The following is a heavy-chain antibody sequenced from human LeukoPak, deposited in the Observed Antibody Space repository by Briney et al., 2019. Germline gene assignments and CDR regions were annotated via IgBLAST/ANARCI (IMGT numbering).Heavy chain of an antibody. Sequence: ASVKVSCKASGYTFTSYAMHWVRQAPGQRLEWMGWINAGNGNTKYSQKFQGRVTITRDTSASTAYMELSSLRSEDTAVYYCARGLYYDFWSDPSLDYWGQGTLVTVSS. CDR1: GYTFTSYA. D-gene: IGHD3-3*01. J-gene: IGHJ4*02. V-gene: IGHV1-3*01. CDR3: ARGLYYDFWSDPSLDY. CDR2: INAGNGNT.